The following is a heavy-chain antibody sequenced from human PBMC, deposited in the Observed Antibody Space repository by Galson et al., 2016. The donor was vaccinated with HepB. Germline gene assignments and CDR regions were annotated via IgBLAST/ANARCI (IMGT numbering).Heavy chain of an antibody. D-gene: IGHD2-2*01. Sequence: PALVKPPQTLTLTCTFSGFSLSAEEVAVGWIRQPPGKALEWLALIYWDDDKRYSPSVKSSLSITKDTSRNQVVLKMTNLDPADTATYFCARQSAPFTSAWFDYWGPGILVTVSS. CDR1: GFSLSAEEVA. CDR3: ARQSAPFTSAWFDY. J-gene: IGHJ5*01. CDR2: IYWDDDK. V-gene: IGHV2-5*02.